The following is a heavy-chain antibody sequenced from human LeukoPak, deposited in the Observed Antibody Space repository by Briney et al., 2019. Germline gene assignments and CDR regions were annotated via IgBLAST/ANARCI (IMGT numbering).Heavy chain of an antibody. D-gene: IGHD3-22*01. Sequence: SETLSLTCTVSGGSISSYHWSWIRQPPGKGLEGIGYIYYRGSTNYNPSLTSRVTISVDTSKTQFSLKLSSVTAADTAVYYCARALYYYDSSGHPWFDPWGQGTLVTVSS. V-gene: IGHV4-59*01. CDR2: IYYRGST. CDR1: GGSISSYH. J-gene: IGHJ5*02. CDR3: ARALYYYDSSGHPWFDP.